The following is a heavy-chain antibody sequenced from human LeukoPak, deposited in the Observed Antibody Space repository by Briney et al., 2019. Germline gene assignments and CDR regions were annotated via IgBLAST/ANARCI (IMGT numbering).Heavy chain of an antibody. CDR2: INHSGST. D-gene: IGHD2-2*01. CDR3: ARGRYCSSTSCATSRPPYYYYYMDV. Sequence: SETLSLTCAVYGGSFSGYYWSWIRQPPGKGLEWIGEINHSGSTNYNPSLKSRVTISVDTSKNQFSLKLSSVTAADTAVYYCARGRYCSSTSCATSRPPYYYYYMDVWGKGTTVTVSS. CDR1: GGSFSGYY. J-gene: IGHJ6*03. V-gene: IGHV4-34*01.